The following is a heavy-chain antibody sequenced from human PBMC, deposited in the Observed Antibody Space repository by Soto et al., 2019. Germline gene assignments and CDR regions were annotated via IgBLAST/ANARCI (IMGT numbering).Heavy chain of an antibody. CDR2: LNGGANGP. J-gene: IGHJ4*02. Sequence: PGGSLRLSCTASGFTFRNYAMSWVRQAPGRGLEWVSSLNGGANGPSYADSVKGRFTISRDNSKNTLYLQMNSLSADDTAVYYCAKDLGNARYFDCWGQGTLVTVS. V-gene: IGHV3-23*01. CDR1: GFTFRNYA. CDR3: AKDLGNARYFDC.